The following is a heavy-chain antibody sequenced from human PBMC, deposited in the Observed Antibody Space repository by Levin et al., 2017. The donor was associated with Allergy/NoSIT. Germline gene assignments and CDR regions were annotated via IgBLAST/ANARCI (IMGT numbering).Heavy chain of an antibody. V-gene: IGHV3-74*01. CDR3: AREGAGGDH. J-gene: IGHJ4*02. CDR2: INSDGSST. CDR1: GFTFSSYW. D-gene: IGHD3-10*01. Sequence: GGSLRLSCAASGFTFSSYWMHWVRQAPGKGLVWVSRINSDGSSTTYADSVKGRFTISRDNAKKTLYLQMNSLTGEDTAVYYCAREGAGGDHWGQGTLVTVSS.